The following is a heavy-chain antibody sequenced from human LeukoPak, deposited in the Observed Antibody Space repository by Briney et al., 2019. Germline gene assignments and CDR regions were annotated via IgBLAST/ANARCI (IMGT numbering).Heavy chain of an antibody. CDR2: VSGTGGST. Sequence: GGSLRLSCAASGFTFSSYAMSWVRQAPGKGLEWVSVVSGTGGSTYYADSVEGRFTISRDNSKNTLYLQMNSLRAEDTAVYCCAKQRSLYYYGSGDYFDYWGQGTLVTVSS. D-gene: IGHD3-10*01. V-gene: IGHV3-23*01. CDR3: AKQRSLYYYGSGDYFDY. CDR1: GFTFSSYA. J-gene: IGHJ4*02.